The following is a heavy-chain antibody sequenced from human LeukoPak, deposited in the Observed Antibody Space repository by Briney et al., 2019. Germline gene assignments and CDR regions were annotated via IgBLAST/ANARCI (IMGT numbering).Heavy chain of an antibody. CDR3: ARDKAKYYYGSGSPDY. V-gene: IGHV3-33*01. J-gene: IGHJ4*02. CDR2: IWYDGSNK. Sequence: GGSLRLSCAASGFTFSSYGMHWVRQAPGKGLEWVAVIWYDGSNKYYADSVKGRFTISRDNSKNTLYLQMNSLRAEDTAVYYCARDKAKYYYGSGSPDYWGQGTLVTVSP. D-gene: IGHD3-10*01. CDR1: GFTFSSYG.